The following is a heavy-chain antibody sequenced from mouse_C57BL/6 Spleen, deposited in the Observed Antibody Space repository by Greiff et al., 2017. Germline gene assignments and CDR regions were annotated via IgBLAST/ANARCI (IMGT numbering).Heavy chain of an antibody. Sequence: VQLQQSGPELVKPGASVKMSCKASGYTFTDYNMHWVKQSHGKSLEWIGYINPNNGGTSYNQKFKGKAPLTVNKSSSTAYMELRSLTSEDSAVYYCASYYYYAMDYWGQGTSVTVSS. CDR1: GYTFTDYN. CDR2: INPNNGGT. J-gene: IGHJ4*01. D-gene: IGHD2-1*01. CDR3: ASYYYYAMDY. V-gene: IGHV1-22*01.